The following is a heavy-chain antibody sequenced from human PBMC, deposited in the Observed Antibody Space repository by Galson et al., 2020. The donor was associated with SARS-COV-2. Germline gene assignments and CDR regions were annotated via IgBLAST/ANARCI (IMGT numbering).Heavy chain of an antibody. J-gene: IGHJ5*02. CDR3: AREGEMLRFNWFDP. D-gene: IGHD4-17*01. V-gene: IGHV4-59*01. Sequence: SETLSLTCTVSGGSISNYYWSWIRQPPGKGLEWIGYIYYNGNTNYNPSLKSRVTISVDSSKNQVSLRVRSVTAADTAFYYCAREGEMLRFNWFDPWGQGTLVTVSS. CDR2: IYYNGNT. CDR1: GGSISNYY.